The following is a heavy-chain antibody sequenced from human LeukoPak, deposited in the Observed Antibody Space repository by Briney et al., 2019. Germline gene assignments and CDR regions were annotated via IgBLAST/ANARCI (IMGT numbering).Heavy chain of an antibody. CDR1: GFTFSDPY. CDR2: ISGSGTDI. Sequence: PGGSLRLSCEGSGFTFSDPYMSWIRQAPGKGLECLSYISGSGTDINYADSVRGRFTISRDNAKNLLYLQMNDLRVEDTAVYYCARTARHLDYWGQGTLVTVSS. CDR3: ARTARHLDY. V-gene: IGHV3-11*04. J-gene: IGHJ4*02. D-gene: IGHD5-18*01.